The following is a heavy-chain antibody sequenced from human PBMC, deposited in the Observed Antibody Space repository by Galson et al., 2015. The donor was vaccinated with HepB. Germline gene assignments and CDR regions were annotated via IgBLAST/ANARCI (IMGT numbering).Heavy chain of an antibody. CDR2: ISGSSSMI. CDR3: ARADTDY. CDR1: GFTFSIYS. V-gene: IGHV3-48*01. J-gene: IGHJ4*02. Sequence: SLRLSCAASGFTFSIYSMNWVRQAPGKGLEWVSAISGSSSMIYYADSVKGRFTISRDNAKNTLYLQMNSLRAEDTAVYYCARADTDYWGQGTLVTVSS.